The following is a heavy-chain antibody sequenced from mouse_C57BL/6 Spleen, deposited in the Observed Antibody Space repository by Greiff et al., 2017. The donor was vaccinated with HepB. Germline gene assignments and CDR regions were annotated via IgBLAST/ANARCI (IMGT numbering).Heavy chain of an antibody. V-gene: IGHV1-49*01. D-gene: IGHD1-1*01. CDR1: YFAFMASA. CDR2: FTMYSDAT. Sequence: LKESGAELVRPGSSVKLSCKDSYFAFMASAMHWVKQRPGHGLEWIGSFTMYSDATEYSENFKGKATLTANTSSSTAYMELSSLTSEDSAVYYCAGGLGSSYGAMDYWGQGTSVTVSS. CDR3: AGGLGSSYGAMDY. J-gene: IGHJ4*01.